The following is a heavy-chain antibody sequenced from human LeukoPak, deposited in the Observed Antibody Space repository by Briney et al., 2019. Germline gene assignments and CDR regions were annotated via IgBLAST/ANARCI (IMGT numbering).Heavy chain of an antibody. CDR3: ARHRGQGAFDI. D-gene: IGHD3-10*01. Sequence: GDSLKISCQGFGYSFNTYWTGWVRQMPGKGLEWMWIIYPADSDTRYRPSFQGQVTISADKSISTTYLEWSSLTASDTATYYCARHRGQGAFDIWGRGTVVTVSP. J-gene: IGHJ3*02. V-gene: IGHV5-51*01. CDR2: IYPADSDT. CDR1: GYSFNTYW.